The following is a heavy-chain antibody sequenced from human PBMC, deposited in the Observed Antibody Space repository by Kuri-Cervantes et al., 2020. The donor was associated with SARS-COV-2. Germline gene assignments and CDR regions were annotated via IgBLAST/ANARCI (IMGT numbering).Heavy chain of an antibody. V-gene: IGHV3-30*02. Sequence: GESLKISCAASGFTFSSYGMHWVRQAPGKGLEWVAFIRYDGSNKYYADSVKGRFTISRDNSKNTLYLQMNSLRAEDTAVYYCARGSPSGWYRVYDYWGQGTLVTVSS. CDR3: ARGSPSGWYRVYDY. D-gene: IGHD6-19*01. CDR2: IRYDGSNK. J-gene: IGHJ4*02. CDR1: GFTFSSYG.